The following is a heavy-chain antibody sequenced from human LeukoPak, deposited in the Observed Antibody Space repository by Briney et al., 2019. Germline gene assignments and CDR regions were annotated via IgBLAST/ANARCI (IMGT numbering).Heavy chain of an antibody. J-gene: IGHJ5*02. V-gene: IGHV4-39*01. Sequence: SETLSLTCTVSGGSISSTSYFWGWVRQPPGKRLEWIGTIYHSGSTYYSPSLKSRVTISVDTSKNQFSLKLSSVTAADTAMYYCARLPRGGNWFDPWGQGTLVTVSP. CDR2: IYHSGST. CDR3: ARLPRGGNWFDP. D-gene: IGHD5-12*01. CDR1: GGSISSTSYF.